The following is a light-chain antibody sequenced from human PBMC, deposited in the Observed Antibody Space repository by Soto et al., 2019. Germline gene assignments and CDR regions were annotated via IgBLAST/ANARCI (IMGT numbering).Light chain of an antibody. CDR3: HQYGNAPRT. CDR2: GAS. V-gene: IGKV3-20*01. CDR1: QTVNSRY. J-gene: IGKJ1*01. Sequence: ETVLTQSPGTLYLSPGERATLSCRASQTVNSRYLAWYQQKPGQTPRLLIYGASSRATGIPDRFSGSGSGTDFTLTISRLELEDFAVYYCHQYGNAPRTFGQGTKLEIK.